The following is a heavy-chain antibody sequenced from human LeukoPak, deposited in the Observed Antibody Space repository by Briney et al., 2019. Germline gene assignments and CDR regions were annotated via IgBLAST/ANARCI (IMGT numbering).Heavy chain of an antibody. J-gene: IGHJ5*02. CDR1: GGSLSGYY. Sequence: SETLSLTCAVYGGSLSGYYWSWIRQPPGKGLEWIGEINHSGSTNYNPSLKSRVTISVDTSKNQFSLKVTSVTAADTAVYYCEREDLGAETTVDTWGQGTLVTVSS. CDR3: EREDLGAETTVDT. D-gene: IGHD1-1*01. CDR2: INHSGST. V-gene: IGHV4-34*01.